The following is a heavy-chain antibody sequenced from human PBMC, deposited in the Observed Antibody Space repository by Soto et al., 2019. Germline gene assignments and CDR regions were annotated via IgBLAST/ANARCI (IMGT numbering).Heavy chain of an antibody. V-gene: IGHV3-53*01. CDR2: IYGGGTT. Sequence: VGSLRLSCAASGFTVSSNYMSWVRQAPGKGLEWVSVIYGGGTTYYADSVKGRITISRDNSKNTLYLQMTSLRAEDTAIYYCARYTHYYFDYWGQGTLVTVSS. J-gene: IGHJ4*02. CDR3: ARYTHYYFDY. CDR1: GFTVSSNY.